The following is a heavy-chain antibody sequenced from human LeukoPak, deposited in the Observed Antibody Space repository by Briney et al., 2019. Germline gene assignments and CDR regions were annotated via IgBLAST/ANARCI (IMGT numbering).Heavy chain of an antibody. Sequence: GGSLRLSCAASGFTFDDYTMHWVRQAPGKGLEWVSLISWDGSSTYSADSVKGRFTISRDNSKNSLYLQMNSLRTEDTALYYCAKSMVSGSSQWYFDLWGRGTLVTVSS. CDR3: AKSMVSGSSQWYFDL. D-gene: IGHD3-10*01. CDR1: GFTFDDYT. J-gene: IGHJ2*01. CDR2: ISWDGSST. V-gene: IGHV3-43*01.